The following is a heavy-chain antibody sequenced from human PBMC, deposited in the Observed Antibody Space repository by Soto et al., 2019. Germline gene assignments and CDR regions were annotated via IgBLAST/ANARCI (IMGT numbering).Heavy chain of an antibody. J-gene: IGHJ4*02. D-gene: IGHD6-19*01. Sequence: SETLSLTCAVYGGSFSGYYWGWIRQPPGKGLEWIGSIHYSGSTHYNPSLKSRVTISVDPSKSQFSLNLTSVTPADTSVYYCARHMRAVAAPLAYWGQGTVVSVSS. V-gene: IGHV4-34*01. CDR3: ARHMRAVAAPLAY. CDR1: GGSFSGYY. CDR2: IHYSGST.